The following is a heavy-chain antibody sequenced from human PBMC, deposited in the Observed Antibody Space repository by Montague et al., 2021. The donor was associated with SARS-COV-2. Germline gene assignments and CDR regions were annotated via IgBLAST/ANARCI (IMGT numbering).Heavy chain of an antibody. Sequence: SETLSLTCAVSGGSISSDNWWSWVRQSPGKGPEWIGEIFHSGSTNYNPSLKSRVTMSVDKSKNDFSLKLSPVTAADTAMYYCARRITMVRGVTKRNNWFDPWGRGTLVTVSS. J-gene: IGHJ5*02. CDR1: GGSISSDNW. CDR3: ARRITMVRGVTKRNNWFDP. V-gene: IGHV4-4*02. D-gene: IGHD3-10*01. CDR2: IFHSGST.